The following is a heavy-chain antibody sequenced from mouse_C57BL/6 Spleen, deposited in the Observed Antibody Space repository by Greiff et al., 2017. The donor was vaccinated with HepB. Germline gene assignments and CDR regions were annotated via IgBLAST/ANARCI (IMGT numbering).Heavy chain of an antibody. J-gene: IGHJ3*01. D-gene: IGHD3-2*02. CDR2: IRNKANGYTT. CDR1: GFTFTDYY. V-gene: IGHV7-3*01. CDR3: ARYRTAQATVPFAY. Sequence: EVKLVESGGGLVQPGGSLSLSCAASGFTFTDYYMTWVRQPPGKALEWVGFIRNKANGYTTEYSASVKGRFTISRDNSQSILYLQMHALRAEDSATYYCARYRTAQATVPFAYWGQGTLVTVSA.